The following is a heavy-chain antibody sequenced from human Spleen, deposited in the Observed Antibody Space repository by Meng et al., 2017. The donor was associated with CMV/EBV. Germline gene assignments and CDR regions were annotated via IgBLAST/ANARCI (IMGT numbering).Heavy chain of an antibody. Sequence: GESLKISCAASGFTFDDYTMNWVRQAPGKGLEWVSVFYSGGDTFYADSVKGRFTISRDNSKNTLYLQMNSLRAEDTAVYYCAKKYRTNGVCHLGYFDYWGQGTLVTVSS. CDR2: FYSGGDT. J-gene: IGHJ4*02. CDR3: AKKYRTNGVCHLGYFDY. V-gene: IGHV3-23*03. D-gene: IGHD2-8*01. CDR1: GFTFDDYT.